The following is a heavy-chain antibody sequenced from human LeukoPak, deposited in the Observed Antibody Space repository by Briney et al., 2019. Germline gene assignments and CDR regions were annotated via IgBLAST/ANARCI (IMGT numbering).Heavy chain of an antibody. CDR2: IKPSGGDT. J-gene: IGHJ3*02. V-gene: IGHV1-46*01. Sequence: ASVKVSCKTSGYTFTDYNLHWVRQAPGQRLEWMGIIKPSGGDTSCAQTFQDRVFMTRDTSTSTVYMELSSLKSEDTAVYYCARVRDGYNDAYDIWGQGTMVTVSS. CDR1: GYTFTDYN. CDR3: ARVRDGYNDAYDI. D-gene: IGHD5-24*01.